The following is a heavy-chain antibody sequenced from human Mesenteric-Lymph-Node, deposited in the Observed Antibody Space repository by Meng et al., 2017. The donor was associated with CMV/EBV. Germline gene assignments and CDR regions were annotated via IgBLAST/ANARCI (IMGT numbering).Heavy chain of an antibody. D-gene: IGHD3-3*01. Sequence: GESLKISCAASGFTFNIYAINWVRQAPGKGLEWVSAISGSASSTYYADSVKGRFTISRDNSKNTVYLQMNSLRAEDTAVYYYAKGSIRFLEWLSDYWGQGTQVTVSS. V-gene: IGHV3-23*01. CDR3: AKGSIRFLEWLSDY. J-gene: IGHJ4*02. CDR1: GFTFNIYA. CDR2: ISGSASST.